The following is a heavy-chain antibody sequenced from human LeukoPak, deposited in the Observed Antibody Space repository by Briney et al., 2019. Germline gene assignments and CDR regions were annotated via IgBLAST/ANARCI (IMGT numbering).Heavy chain of an antibody. Sequence: GGSLRLSCAASGFIFSIYGMHWVRQVPDKGLEWVSFIRYDGSRKYYADSVKGRFTISRDNSKNTLYLQMNGLRAEDTAMYYCAKVSLNMVNDAFDIWGQGTMVSVSS. V-gene: IGHV3-30*02. J-gene: IGHJ3*02. D-gene: IGHD4/OR15-4a*01. CDR3: AKVSLNMVNDAFDI. CDR2: IRYDGSRK. CDR1: GFIFSIYG.